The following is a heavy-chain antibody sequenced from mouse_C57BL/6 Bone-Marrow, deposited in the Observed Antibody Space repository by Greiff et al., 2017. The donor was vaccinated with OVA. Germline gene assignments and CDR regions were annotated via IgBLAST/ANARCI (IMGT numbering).Heavy chain of an antibody. D-gene: IGHD2-1*01. CDR2: IDPSDSYT. V-gene: IGHV1-50*01. CDR3: ASLYYGNNYWYFDV. CDR1: GYTFTSYW. Sequence: QVQLQQPGAELVKPGASVKLSCKASGYTFTSYWMQWVKQRPGQGLVWIGEIDPSDSYTNYNQKFKGKATLTVDTSSSTAYMQLSSLTSEDSAVYYCASLYYGNNYWYFDVWGTGTTVTVSS. J-gene: IGHJ1*03.